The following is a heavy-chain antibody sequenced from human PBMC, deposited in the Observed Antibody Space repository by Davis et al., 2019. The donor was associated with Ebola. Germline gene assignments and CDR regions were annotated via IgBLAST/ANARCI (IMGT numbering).Heavy chain of an antibody. J-gene: IGHJ6*04. V-gene: IGHV4-34*01. CDR2: INHSGST. CDR1: GGSFSGYY. Sequence: MPSETLSLTCAVSGGSFSGYYWSWIRMRPWKGLEWIGDINHSGSTNSNPSLKSRVTLSVDTSKNQFSLKLSSVTAAETAVYYCATGQRLLWFGESTNGGMDVWGKGTTVTVSS. CDR3: ATGQRLLWFGESTNGGMDV. D-gene: IGHD3-10*01.